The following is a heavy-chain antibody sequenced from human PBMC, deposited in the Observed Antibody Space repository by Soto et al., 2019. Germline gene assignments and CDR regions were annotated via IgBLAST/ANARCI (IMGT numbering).Heavy chain of an antibody. V-gene: IGHV4-61*01. Sequence: SETLSLTCTVSGASLSSGSYYWSWIRQPPGKGLEWIWYFYYTGTTKYNPSLESRVTISADTSKNQFSLNLTSVTAADTAVYYCARISYWVKDYWGQGALVTGSS. D-gene: IGHD2-8*02. CDR2: FYYTGTT. J-gene: IGHJ4*02. CDR3: ARISYWVKDY. CDR1: GASLSSGSYY.